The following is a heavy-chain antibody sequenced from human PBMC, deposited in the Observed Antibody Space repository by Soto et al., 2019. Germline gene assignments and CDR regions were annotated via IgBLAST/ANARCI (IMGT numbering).Heavy chain of an antibody. CDR2: INHSGST. V-gene: IGHV4-34*01. CDR1: GGSFSGYY. CDR3: AREGYSSSWYAIGMDV. D-gene: IGHD6-13*01. J-gene: IGHJ6*02. Sequence: SETLSLTCAVYGGSFSGYYWSWIRQPPGKGLEWIGEINHSGSTNYNPSLKSRVTISVDTSKNQFSLKLSSVTAADTAVYYCAREGYSSSWYAIGMDVWGQGTTVTVSS.